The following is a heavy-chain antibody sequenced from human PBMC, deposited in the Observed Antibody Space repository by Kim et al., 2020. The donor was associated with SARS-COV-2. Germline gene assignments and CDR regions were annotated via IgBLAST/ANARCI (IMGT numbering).Heavy chain of an antibody. D-gene: IGHD2-2*01. Sequence: SETLSLTCTVSGGSIAISSHVWGWVRQPPGKRLEWIATIYYTGTTYYSPSLKSRVTMSIDTSNNQFSLNLMSVTATDTAVYYCARLGHAWQGPQYDYWGQGILVTVSS. CDR1: GGSIAISSHV. CDR3: ARLGHAWQGPQYDY. J-gene: IGHJ4*01. CDR2: IYYTGTT. V-gene: IGHV4-39*01.